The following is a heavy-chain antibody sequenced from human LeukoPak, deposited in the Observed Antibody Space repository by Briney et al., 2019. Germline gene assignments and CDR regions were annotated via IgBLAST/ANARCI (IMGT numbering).Heavy chain of an antibody. CDR3: ARDDDFVDY. Sequence: ASVKVSCKASGYTXTGYYMHWVRQAPGQGLEWMGWINPNSGGTNYAQKLRGRVTMTRDTSNSTAYMDLSRLRSDDTAVYYCARDDDFVDYWGQGSLVTVSS. V-gene: IGHV1-2*02. J-gene: IGHJ4*02. CDR1: GYTXTGYY. CDR2: INPNSGGT. D-gene: IGHD1-1*01.